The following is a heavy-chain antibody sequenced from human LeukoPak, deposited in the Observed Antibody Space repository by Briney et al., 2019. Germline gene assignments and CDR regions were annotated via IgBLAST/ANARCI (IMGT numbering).Heavy chain of an antibody. V-gene: IGHV3-23*01. CDR1: GFTFSSYV. CDR3: AKGSAAARPYYFDY. Sequence: GGSLRLSCAASGFTFSSYVMSWVRQAPGKGLEWVSAISGSGNSIYYADSVKGRFTISRDNSKNTLYLQMNSLGAEDTAVYYCAKGSAAARPYYFDYWGQGTLVPVPS. CDR2: ISGSGNSI. D-gene: IGHD6-13*01. J-gene: IGHJ4*02.